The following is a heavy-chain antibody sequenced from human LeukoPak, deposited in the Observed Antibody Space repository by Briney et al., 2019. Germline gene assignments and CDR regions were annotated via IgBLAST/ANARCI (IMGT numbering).Heavy chain of an antibody. CDR1: GLTFSSYA. CDR2: ISGSDGST. D-gene: IGHD4-17*01. Sequence: PGGSLRLSCAASGLTFSSYAMSWVRQAPGKGLEWVSTISGSDGSTYYADSVKGRFTISRDDSKNTLYLQMSSLRAEDTAVYYCAAQTSVTTPFDYWGQGTLVTVSS. CDR3: AAQTSVTTPFDY. J-gene: IGHJ4*02. V-gene: IGHV3-23*01.